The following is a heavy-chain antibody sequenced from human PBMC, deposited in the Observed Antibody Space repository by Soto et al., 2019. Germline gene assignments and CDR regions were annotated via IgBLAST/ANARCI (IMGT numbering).Heavy chain of an antibody. J-gene: IGHJ6*02. CDR1: GGSFSGYY. V-gene: IGHV4-34*01. D-gene: IGHD6-6*01. Sequence: QVQLQQWGAGLLKPSETLSLTCAVYGGSFSGYYWSWIRQPPGKVLEWIGEINHSGSTNYNPSLKSRVTISVDTSKNQFSLKLSSVTAADTAVYYCAREVAARQTKYGMDVWGQGTTVTVSS. CDR3: AREVAARQTKYGMDV. CDR2: INHSGST.